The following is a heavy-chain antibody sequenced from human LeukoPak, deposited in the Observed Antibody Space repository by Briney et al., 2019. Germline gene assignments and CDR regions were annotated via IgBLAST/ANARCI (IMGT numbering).Heavy chain of an antibody. CDR1: GGSISSSSYY. J-gene: IGHJ4*02. CDR3: ARYQCC. D-gene: IGHD4/OR15-4a*01. Sequence: SETLSLTCTVSGGSISSSSYYWGWIRQPPGKGLEWIGEINHSGSTNYNPSLKSRVTISVDTSKNQFSLKLSSVTAADTAVYYCARYQCCWGQGTLVTVSS. CDR2: INHSGST. V-gene: IGHV4-39*07.